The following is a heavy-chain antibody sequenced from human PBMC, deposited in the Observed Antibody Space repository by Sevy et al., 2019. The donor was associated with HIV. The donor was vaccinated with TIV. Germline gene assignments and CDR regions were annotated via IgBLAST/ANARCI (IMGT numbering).Heavy chain of an antibody. J-gene: IGHJ6*02. CDR3: ASSYFDSSGYSPLFYYGMDV. D-gene: IGHD3-22*01. V-gene: IGHV1-69*13. CDR1: GGTFINYA. CDR2: FIPMFDTT. Sequence: ASVKVSCKASGGTFINYAVTWVRQAPGQGLEWMGGFIPMFDTTNSAQKFQGRVTLTGDGSTSTAYMELSSLRSEETAVYYCASSYFDSSGYSPLFYYGMDVWGQGTTVTVSS.